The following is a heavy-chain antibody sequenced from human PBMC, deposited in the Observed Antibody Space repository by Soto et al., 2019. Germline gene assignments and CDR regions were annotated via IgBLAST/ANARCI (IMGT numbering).Heavy chain of an antibody. Sequence: PSETLSLTCTVSGGSISSYYLSWIRQPPGKGLEWIGYIYYSGSTNYNPSLKSRVTISVDTSKNQFSLKLSSVTAADTAVYYCARGRGSSGYYRGGAFDIWGQGTMVTVSS. J-gene: IGHJ3*02. CDR1: GGSISSYY. V-gene: IGHV4-59*01. D-gene: IGHD3-22*01. CDR2: IYYSGST. CDR3: ARGRGSSGYYRGGAFDI.